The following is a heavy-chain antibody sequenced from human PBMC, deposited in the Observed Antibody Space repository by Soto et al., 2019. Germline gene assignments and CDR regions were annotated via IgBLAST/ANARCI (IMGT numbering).Heavy chain of an antibody. J-gene: IGHJ4*02. CDR2: IYYRGNA. Sequence: PSQTLSLTCSVSYDSINSDNYYWGCIRQPPGKGLEWIGSIYYRGNAYYNPSLQTRVTISLDKSKSQSSLKLNSVTAADSAVYFCARLEGLATISYYFDFWGPGALVTVSS. V-gene: IGHV4-39*01. CDR1: YDSINSDNYY. D-gene: IGHD3-9*01. CDR3: ARLEGLATISYYFDF.